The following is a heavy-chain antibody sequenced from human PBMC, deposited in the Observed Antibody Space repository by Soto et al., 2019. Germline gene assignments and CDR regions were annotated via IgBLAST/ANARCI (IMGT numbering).Heavy chain of an antibody. V-gene: IGHV3-48*03. CDR2: ISGSGTTI. J-gene: IGHJ4*02. CDR3: ARELAWDYDD. CDR1: GFTFSSSE. D-gene: IGHD1-7*01. Sequence: QLGGSLRLSCAASGFTFSSSEMNWVRQAPGKGLEWVSYISGSGTTIYYAASVKGRFTISRDNAKNPLYLQMNSLRAEDTAVYYCARELAWDYDDWGQGTVVTV.